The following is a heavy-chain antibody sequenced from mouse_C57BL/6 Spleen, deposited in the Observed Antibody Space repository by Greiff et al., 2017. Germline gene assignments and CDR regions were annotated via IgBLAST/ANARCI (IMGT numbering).Heavy chain of an antibody. V-gene: IGHV3-6*01. CDR2: ISYDGSN. D-gene: IGHD2-2*01. CDR3: ARDRGVTTPFDY. J-gene: IGHJ2*01. CDR1: GYSITSGYY. Sequence: EVHLVESGPGLVKPSQSLSLTCSVTGYSITSGYYWNWIRQFPGNKLEWMGYISYDGSNNYNPSLKNRISITRDTSKNQFFLKLNSVTTEDTATYYCARDRGVTTPFDYWGQGTTLTVSS.